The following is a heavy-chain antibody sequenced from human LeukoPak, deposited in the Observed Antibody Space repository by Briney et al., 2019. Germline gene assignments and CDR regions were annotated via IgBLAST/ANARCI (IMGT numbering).Heavy chain of an antibody. J-gene: IGHJ4*02. V-gene: IGHV4-39*07. CDR2: IYYSGST. Sequence: PSETLSLTCTVSGGSISSSSYYWGWIRQPPGKGLEWIGSIYYSGSTYYNPSLKSRVTISVDTSKNQFSLKLSSVTAADTAVYYCARDCPSSAGFDYWGQGTLVTVSS. CDR1: GGSISSSSYY. D-gene: IGHD6-6*01. CDR3: ARDCPSSAGFDY.